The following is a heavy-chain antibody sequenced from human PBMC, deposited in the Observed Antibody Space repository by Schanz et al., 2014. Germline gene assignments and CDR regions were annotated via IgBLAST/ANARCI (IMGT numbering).Heavy chain of an antibody. V-gene: IGHV1-69*04. CDR1: GGTFSRQA. CDR2: ILPILGIA. D-gene: IGHD2-15*01. J-gene: IGHJ4*02. Sequence: KASGGTFSRQAISWVRQAPGQGLEWMGRILPILGIANYAQKFQGRVTITADKSTSTAYMELSSMRSEDTAVYYCARGPGMVVGNFDYWGPGTLVNVSS. CDR3: ARGPGMVVGNFDY.